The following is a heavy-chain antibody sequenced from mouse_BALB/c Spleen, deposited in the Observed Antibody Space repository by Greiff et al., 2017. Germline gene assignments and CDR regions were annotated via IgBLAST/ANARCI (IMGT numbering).Heavy chain of an antibody. CDR2: INPYYGST. D-gene: IGHD2-1*01. CDR1: GYSFTDYI. CDR3: ARNYGNLYYFDY. Sequence: VQLQQTGPELVKPGASVKISCKASGYSFTDYIMLWVKQSHGKSLEWIGNINPYYGSTSYNLKFKGKATLTVDKSSSTAYMQLNSLTSEDSAVYYCARNYGNLYYFDYWGQGTTLTVSS. J-gene: IGHJ2*01. V-gene: IGHV1-39*01.